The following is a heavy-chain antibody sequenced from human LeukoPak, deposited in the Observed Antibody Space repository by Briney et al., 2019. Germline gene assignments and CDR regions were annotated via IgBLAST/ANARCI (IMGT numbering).Heavy chain of an antibody. V-gene: IGHV3-21*01. CDR2: ISSSSSYI. J-gene: IGHJ4*02. CDR1: GFTFTSYS. D-gene: IGHD1-26*01. CDR3: ARDSVGATGY. Sequence: GGSLRLSGAASGFTFTSYSMNWVRPAPGKGLEWVSSISSSSSYIYYADSVKGRFTISRDNAKNSLYLQMNSLRAEDTVVYYCARDSVGATGYWGEGTLVTVSS.